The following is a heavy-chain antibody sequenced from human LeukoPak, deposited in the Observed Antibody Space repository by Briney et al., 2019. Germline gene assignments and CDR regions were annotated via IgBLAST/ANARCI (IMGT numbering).Heavy chain of an antibody. J-gene: IGHJ3*02. D-gene: IGHD3-10*01. V-gene: IGHV3-23*01. CDR3: AKDHDYYASGPI. CDR1: GFTFNNYA. Sequence: GGSLRLSCAASGFTFNNYAMSWVRQAPGKGLEWVSVISGSGGSTYYADSVKGRFTISRDNSKNTLYLQMNSLRAEDTAVYYCAKDHDYYASGPIWGQGTMVTVSS. CDR2: ISGSGGST.